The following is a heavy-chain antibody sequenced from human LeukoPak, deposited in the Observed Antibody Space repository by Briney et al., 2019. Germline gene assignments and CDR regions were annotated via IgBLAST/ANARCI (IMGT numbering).Heavy chain of an antibody. D-gene: IGHD7-27*01. CDR2: IIPIFGTA. CDR3: ARDIWPSGDRNFDP. V-gene: IGHV1-69*05. Sequence: ASVKVSCKASGGTFSSYAISWVRQAPGQGLEWMGGIIPIFGTANYAQKFQGRVTITTDESTSTAYMELSSLRSEDTAVYYCARDIWPSGDRNFDPWGQGTLVTVSS. J-gene: IGHJ5*02. CDR1: GGTFSSYA.